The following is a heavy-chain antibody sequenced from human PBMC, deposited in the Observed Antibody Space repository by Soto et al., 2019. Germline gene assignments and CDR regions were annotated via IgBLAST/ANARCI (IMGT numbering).Heavy chain of an antibody. J-gene: IGHJ5*02. V-gene: IGHV5-51*01. Sequence: GESLKISCKGSGYSFTSYWIGWVRQMPGKGLEWMGIIYPGDSDTRYSPSFQGQVTISAGKSISTAYLQWSSLKASDTAMYYCARLRVVPAAPFDPWGQGTLVTVSS. CDR2: IYPGDSDT. CDR3: ARLRVVPAAPFDP. CDR1: GYSFTSYW. D-gene: IGHD2-2*01.